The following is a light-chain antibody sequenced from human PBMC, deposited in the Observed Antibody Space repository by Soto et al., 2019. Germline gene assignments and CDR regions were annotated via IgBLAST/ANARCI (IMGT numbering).Light chain of an antibody. Sequence: QSALTQPASVSASPGQSITISCTGTSSDIGGYIYVSWYQHHPGKAPRLMIYEVSSRPSGVSDRFSGSKSGNTASLTISGLQAEDEADYYCSSYTTNRVLFGGGTKVTVL. CDR3: SSYTTNRVL. CDR2: EVS. J-gene: IGLJ2*01. CDR1: SSDIGGYIY. V-gene: IGLV2-14*01.